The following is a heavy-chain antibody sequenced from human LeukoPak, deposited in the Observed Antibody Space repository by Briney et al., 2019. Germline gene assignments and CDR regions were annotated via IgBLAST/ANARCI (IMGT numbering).Heavy chain of an antibody. CDR2: ISSFSNFR. V-gene: IGHV3-11*03. D-gene: IGHD6-13*01. CDR1: GFTFSDYY. Sequence: GGSLRLSCAASGFTFSDYYTSWIRQAPGKGLEWVSHISSFSNFRSYADSVKGRFTISRDNAKNSLYLQVNSLRAEDTAVYYCARPTIAAAGNFEYWGQGTLVTVSS. J-gene: IGHJ4*02. CDR3: ARPTIAAAGNFEY.